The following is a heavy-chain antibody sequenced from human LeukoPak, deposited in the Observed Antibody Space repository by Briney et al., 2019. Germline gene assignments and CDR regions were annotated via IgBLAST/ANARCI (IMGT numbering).Heavy chain of an antibody. CDR2: IIPILSIA. J-gene: IGHJ4*02. Sequence: ASVKVSCKASGGTFSSYAISWVRQAPGQGLEWMGRIIPILSIANYAQKFQGRVTITADKSTSTAYMELSSLRSEDTAVYYCARARPRYSSSWYSDYFDYWGQGTPVTVSS. CDR3: ARARPRYSSSWYSDYFDY. CDR1: GGTFSSYA. D-gene: IGHD6-13*01. V-gene: IGHV1-69*04.